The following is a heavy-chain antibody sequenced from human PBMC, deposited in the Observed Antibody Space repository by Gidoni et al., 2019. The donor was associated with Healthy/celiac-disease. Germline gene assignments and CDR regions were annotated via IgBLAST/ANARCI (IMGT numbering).Heavy chain of an antibody. V-gene: IGHV4-39*01. CDR1: GGSISSSSYY. CDR2: IYYSGST. D-gene: IGHD1-26*01. CDR3: ARQWELPVFDY. J-gene: IGHJ4*02. Sequence: QLQLQESGPGLVKPSETLSLTCTVSGGSISSSSYYWGWIRQPPGKGLEWIGSIYYSGSTYYNPSLKSRVTISVDTSKNQFSLKLSSVTAADTAVYYCARQWELPVFDYWGQGTLVTVSS.